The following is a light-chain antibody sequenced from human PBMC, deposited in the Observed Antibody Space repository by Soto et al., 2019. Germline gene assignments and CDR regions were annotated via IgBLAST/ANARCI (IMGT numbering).Light chain of an antibody. J-gene: IGLJ1*01. CDR1: SSDVGGYNF. CDR3: SSYAGSNSRYV. Sequence: QSVLTQPPSASGSPGQSVTISCTGTSSDVGGYNFVSWYQQHPGKAPKLMIYEVTKRPSGVPDRFSGSKSGNTASLTVSGLQVEDEDDYYCSSYAGSNSRYVFGTGTKLTVL. CDR2: EVT. V-gene: IGLV2-8*01.